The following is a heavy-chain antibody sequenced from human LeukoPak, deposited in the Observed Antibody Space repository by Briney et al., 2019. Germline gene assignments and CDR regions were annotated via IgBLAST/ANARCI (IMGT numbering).Heavy chain of an antibody. CDR1: GGSISSSSYY. D-gene: IGHD2-15*01. CDR3: ARRAPYCSGGSCYGFDY. CDR2: IYYSGST. Sequence: PSQTLSLTCAVSGGSISSSSYYWGWIRQPPGKELEWIGSIYYSGSTYYNPSLKSRVTISVDTSKNQFSLKLSSVTAADTAVYYCARRAPYCSGGSCYGFDYWGQGTLVTVSS. J-gene: IGHJ4*02. V-gene: IGHV4-39*01.